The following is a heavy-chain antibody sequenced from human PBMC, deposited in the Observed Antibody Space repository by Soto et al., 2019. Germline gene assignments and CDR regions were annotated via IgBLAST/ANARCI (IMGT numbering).Heavy chain of an antibody. V-gene: IGHV3-30*18. D-gene: IGHD3-10*01. CDR1: GFTFSSYG. Sequence: PGGPLSHSWGASGFTFSSYGMHWVSKAPGKGLEWVAVISYDGSNKYYADSVKGRFTISRDNSKNTLYLQMDSLRAEDTAVYYCAKDVGVTIHGAFDIWGQGTMVTVSS. J-gene: IGHJ3*02. CDR2: ISYDGSNK. CDR3: AKDVGVTIHGAFDI.